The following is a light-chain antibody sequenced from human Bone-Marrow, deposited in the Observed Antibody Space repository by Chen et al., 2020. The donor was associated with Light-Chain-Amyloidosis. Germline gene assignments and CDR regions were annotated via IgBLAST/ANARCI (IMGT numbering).Light chain of an antibody. CDR1: NIGSTS. CDR3: QVWDRSSDRPV. Sequence: SYVLTQPSSVSVAPGQTATIACGGNNIGSTSVHWYQQTPGQAPLLVVYYDSDRPSVIPERWSGSNSGNTATLTISRVEAGDEADYYCQVWDRSSDRPVFGGGTKLTVL. CDR2: YDS. V-gene: IGLV3-21*02. J-gene: IGLJ3*02.